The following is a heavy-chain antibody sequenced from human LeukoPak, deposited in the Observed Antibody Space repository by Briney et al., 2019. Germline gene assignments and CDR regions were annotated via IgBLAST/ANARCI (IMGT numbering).Heavy chain of an antibody. CDR2: IYPGDSDT. D-gene: IGHD5-18*01. CDR1: GYSFTGFW. Sequence: GESLEISCKGSGYSFTGFWIGWVRQMPGKGLELMWIIYPGDSDTRYSPSFQGQVTISADKSISTAYLQWSSLKASDTAMYYCARVDTAMVTTLGYFDYWGQGTLVTVSS. CDR3: ARVDTAMVTTLGYFDY. V-gene: IGHV5-51*01. J-gene: IGHJ4*02.